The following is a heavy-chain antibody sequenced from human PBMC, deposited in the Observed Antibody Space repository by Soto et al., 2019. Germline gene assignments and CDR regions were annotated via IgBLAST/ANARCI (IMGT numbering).Heavy chain of an antibody. CDR3: SKDQVSP. Sequence: GGSLRLSCAASGFTFSSYAMHWVRQAPGKGLEWVSFISSYGNYIYYAESVKGRFTISRDNSKNTLYLQMNCLRAEGTALYYCSKDQVSPWGQGTLVTVSS. CDR2: ISSYGNYI. V-gene: IGHV3-23*01. CDR1: GFTFSSYA. J-gene: IGHJ5*02.